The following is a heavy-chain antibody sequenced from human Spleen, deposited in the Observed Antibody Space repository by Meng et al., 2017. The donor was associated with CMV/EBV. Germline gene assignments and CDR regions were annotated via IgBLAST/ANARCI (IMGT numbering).Heavy chain of an antibody. CDR1: GFTFSSCW. J-gene: IGHJ4*02. V-gene: IGHV3-7*03. CDR2: INQDGSEK. CDR3: AKDRGYYDSSGYLI. Sequence: GGSLRLSCAASGFTFSSCWMSWVRQAPGKGLEWVANINQDGSEKYYVDSVKGRFTISRDDSKSTLYLQMNSLRDDDTAVYYCAKDRGYYDSSGYLIWGQGTLVTVSS. D-gene: IGHD3-22*01.